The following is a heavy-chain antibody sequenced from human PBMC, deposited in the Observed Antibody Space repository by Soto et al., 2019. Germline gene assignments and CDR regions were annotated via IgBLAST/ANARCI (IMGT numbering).Heavy chain of an antibody. CDR3: ACALLDDAFDI. J-gene: IGHJ3*02. CDR2: IIPIVGIA. CDR1: VGTFSSYT. D-gene: IGHD1-1*01. V-gene: IGHV1-69*02. Sequence: QVQLVQSGAEVKKPGSSVKVSCKASVGTFSSYTISWVRQAPGQGLEWMGRIIPIVGIANYARKFQGRVTITADKSTSTDYMELSRLRSEDTAVYYCACALLDDAFDIWGQGPMVTVSS.